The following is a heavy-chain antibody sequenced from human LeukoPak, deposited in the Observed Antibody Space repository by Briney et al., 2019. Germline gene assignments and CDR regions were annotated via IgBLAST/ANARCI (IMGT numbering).Heavy chain of an antibody. Sequence: GGSLRLSCAASGSTFSSYGMHWVRQAPGKGLEWVAFIRYDGSNKYYADSVKGRFTISRDNSKNTLYLQMNSLRAEDTAVYYCAKDLSYDILTGYHDYWGQGTLVTVSS. CDR3: AKDLSYDILTGYHDY. CDR1: GSTFSSYG. J-gene: IGHJ4*02. CDR2: IRYDGSNK. D-gene: IGHD3-9*01. V-gene: IGHV3-30*02.